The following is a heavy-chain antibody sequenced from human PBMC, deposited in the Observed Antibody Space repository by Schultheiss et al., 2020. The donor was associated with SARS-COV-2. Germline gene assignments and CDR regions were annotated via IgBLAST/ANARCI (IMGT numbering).Heavy chain of an antibody. D-gene: IGHD1-14*01. CDR2: ISGSGSAT. Sequence: GGSLRLSCAASGFTFSDYYMSWIRQAPGKGLEWVSAISGSGSATFYADSVKGRFTISRDNSKNTLYLQMNSLRVEDTAVYYCARTSNRYFDLWGRGTLVTVSS. CDR3: ARTSNRYFDL. J-gene: IGHJ2*01. V-gene: IGHV3-11*04. CDR1: GFTFSDYY.